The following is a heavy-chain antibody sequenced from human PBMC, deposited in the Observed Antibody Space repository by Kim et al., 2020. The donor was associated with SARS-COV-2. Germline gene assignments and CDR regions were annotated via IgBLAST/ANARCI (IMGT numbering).Heavy chain of an antibody. CDR1: GFTVSSNY. V-gene: IGHV3-53*01. CDR2: IYSGGST. D-gene: IGHD6-13*01. J-gene: IGHJ4*02. CDR3: VNGYSSSPGAH. Sequence: GGSLRLSCAASGFTVSSNYMSWVRQAPGKGLEWVSVIYSGGSTYYADSVKGRFTISRDNSKNTLYLQMNSLRAEDTAVYYCVNGYSSSPGAHWGQGTLVTVSS.